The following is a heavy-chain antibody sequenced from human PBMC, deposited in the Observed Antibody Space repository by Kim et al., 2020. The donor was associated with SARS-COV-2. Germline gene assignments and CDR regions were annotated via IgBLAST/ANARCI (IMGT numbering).Heavy chain of an antibody. CDR3: ARDSGYSYGSLYYYYGMDV. D-gene: IGHD5-18*01. Sequence: GRFTISRDNAKNTLYLQMNSLRAEDTAVYYCARDSGYSYGSLYYYYGMDVWGQGTTVTVSS. J-gene: IGHJ6*02. V-gene: IGHV3-74*01.